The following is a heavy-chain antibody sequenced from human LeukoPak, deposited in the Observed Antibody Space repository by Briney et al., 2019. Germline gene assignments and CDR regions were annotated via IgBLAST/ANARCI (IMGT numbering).Heavy chain of an antibody. V-gene: IGHV3-23*01. Sequence: GGSLRLSCTVSGFTLSSYEMSWIRQAPGKGLEWVSSIDYDGGSGHYADSVKGRFTISRDNSNNTLLLHLNSLRGDDTAVYYCTRNSWWYGLSWGQGTLVTVSS. D-gene: IGHD2-15*01. J-gene: IGHJ1*01. CDR1: GFTLSSYE. CDR3: TRNSWWYGLS. CDR2: IDYDGGSG.